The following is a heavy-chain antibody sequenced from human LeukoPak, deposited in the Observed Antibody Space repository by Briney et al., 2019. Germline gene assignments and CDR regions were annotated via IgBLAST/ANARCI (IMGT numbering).Heavy chain of an antibody. Sequence: PSETLSLTCTVSGYSISSGYYWGWIRQPPGKGLEWIGSIYHSGSTYYNPSLKSRVTISVDTSKNQFSLKLSSVTAADSAMYYCARDRRGYGDFRYFDYWGQGTLVTVSS. D-gene: IGHD4-17*01. CDR3: ARDRRGYGDFRYFDY. CDR1: GYSISSGYY. CDR2: IYHSGST. J-gene: IGHJ4*02. V-gene: IGHV4-38-2*02.